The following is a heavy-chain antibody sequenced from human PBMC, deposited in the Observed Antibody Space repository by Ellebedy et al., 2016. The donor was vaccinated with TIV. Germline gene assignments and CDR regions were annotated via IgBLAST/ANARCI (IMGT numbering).Heavy chain of an antibody. D-gene: IGHD2-15*01. J-gene: IGHJ4*02. V-gene: IGHV3-15*01. Sequence: GGSLRLSXAASGFTFSNAWMSWVRQAPGKGLEWVGRIKSKTDYATRDYAAPLKGRFSISRDDSKNTVYLQMNSLETEDTAVYYCAAGTGRTDFDYWGQGTLATVSS. CDR2: IKSKTDYATR. CDR3: AAGTGRTDFDY. CDR1: GFTFSNAW.